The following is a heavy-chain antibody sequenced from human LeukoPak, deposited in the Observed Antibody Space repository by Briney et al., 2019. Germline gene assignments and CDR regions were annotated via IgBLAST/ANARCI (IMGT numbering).Heavy chain of an antibody. CDR1: GFTFSTYW. J-gene: IGHJ5*02. V-gene: IGHV3-7*01. CDR2: IKPDGSDK. CDR3: GASILS. Sequence: GSLRLSCAASGFTFSTYWMGWVRQAPGKGLEWVANIKPDGSDKNYVDSVKGRFTISRDNAKNSLFLQMNSLRVEDTAMYYCGASILSWGQGTLVTVSS. D-gene: IGHD2-15*01.